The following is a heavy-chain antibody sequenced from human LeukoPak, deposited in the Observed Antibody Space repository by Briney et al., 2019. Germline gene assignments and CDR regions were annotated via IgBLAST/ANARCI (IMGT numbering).Heavy chain of an antibody. CDR3: ASTVVVATRSWFDP. CDR2: IYHSGST. CDR1: GGSISSSNW. J-gene: IGHJ5*02. V-gene: IGHV4-4*02. D-gene: IGHD2-15*01. Sequence: SETLSLTCAVSGGSISSSNWWSWVRQPPGKGLEWIGEIYHSGSTNYNPSLKSRVTISVDKSKNQFSLKLSSVTAADTAVYYCASTVVVATRSWFDPWGQGTLVTVSS.